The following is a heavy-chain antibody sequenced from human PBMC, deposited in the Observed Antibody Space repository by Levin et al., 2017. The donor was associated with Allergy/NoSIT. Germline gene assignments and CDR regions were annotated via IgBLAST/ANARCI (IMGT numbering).Heavy chain of an antibody. CDR2: IYYTGTT. Sequence: ESLKISCTVSGGPISSRSYFWGWIRQPPGKGLEWIGSIYYTGTTYHNPSLKSRVTISVDTSKNQLSLKLSSVTAADTAVYDWARDNQQLPTWTDYWGQGTLVTVSS. V-gene: IGHV4-39*02. J-gene: IGHJ4*02. CDR1: GGPISSRSYF. CDR3: ARDNQQLPTWTDY. D-gene: IGHD2-2*01.